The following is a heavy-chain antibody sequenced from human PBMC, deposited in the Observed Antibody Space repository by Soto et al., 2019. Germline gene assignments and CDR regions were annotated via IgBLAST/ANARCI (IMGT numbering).Heavy chain of an antibody. D-gene: IGHD2-21*02. Sequence: EVQLVETGGGLIQPGGSLRLSCAASGFSVSNSYLNWVRQAPGKGLEWVSVIYSGGSAFYADSVKGRFTISRDSSKNTPHLQMNNLRVEDTAVYYCARGTTAATQAYWGQGTLVTVSS. CDR1: GFSVSNSY. V-gene: IGHV3-53*02. CDR2: IYSGGSA. CDR3: ARGTTAATQAY. J-gene: IGHJ4*02.